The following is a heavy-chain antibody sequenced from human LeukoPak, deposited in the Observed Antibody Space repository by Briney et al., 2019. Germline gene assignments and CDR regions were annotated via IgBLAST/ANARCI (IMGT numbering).Heavy chain of an antibody. CDR1: GGSISSYY. CDR2: IYSSGGT. J-gene: IGHJ4*02. V-gene: IGHV4-59*01. CDR3: ARGGYSYGSYYFDY. D-gene: IGHD5-18*01. Sequence: SETLSLTCTVSGGSISSYYWSWIRQPPGKGLEWIGYIYSSGGTNYNPSLKSRVTISVDTSKNQFSLKLSSVTAADTAVYYCARGGYSYGSYYFDYWGQGTLVTVSS.